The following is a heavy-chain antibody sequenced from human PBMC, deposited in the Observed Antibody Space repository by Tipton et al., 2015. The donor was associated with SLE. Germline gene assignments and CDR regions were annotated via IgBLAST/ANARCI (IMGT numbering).Heavy chain of an antibody. J-gene: IGHJ6*04. CDR1: GGSISSGGYY. CDR2: IYYSGNT. Sequence: TLSLTCTVSGGSISSGGYYWTWIRQLPGKGLEWIGYIYYSGNTYYNPSLGSRLTISVDTSKDQFSLGLTSVTAADTAVYYCARATDWNLSPDVWGKGTTATVSS. V-gene: IGHV4-31*03. D-gene: IGHD1-7*01. CDR3: ARATDWNLSPDV.